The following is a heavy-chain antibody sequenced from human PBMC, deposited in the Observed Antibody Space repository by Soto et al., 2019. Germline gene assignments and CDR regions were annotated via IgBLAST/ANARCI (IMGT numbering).Heavy chain of an antibody. V-gene: IGHV4-61*01. Sequence: SETLSLTCTVSGGSVSSGSYYWSWIRQPPGKGLEWIGYIYYSGSTNYNPSLKSRVTISVDTSKNQFSLKLSSVTAADTAVYYCARDAYCGGDRRGFDYWGQGTLVTLSS. D-gene: IGHD2-21*02. CDR1: GGSVSSGSYY. CDR2: IYYSGST. CDR3: ARDAYCGGDRRGFDY. J-gene: IGHJ4*02.